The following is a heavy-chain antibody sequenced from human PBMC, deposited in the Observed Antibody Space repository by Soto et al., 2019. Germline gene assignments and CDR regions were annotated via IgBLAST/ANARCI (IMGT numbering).Heavy chain of an antibody. D-gene: IGHD3-22*01. CDR2: IYYSGST. Sequence: SETLSLTCTVSGGSISSGGYYWSWIRQHPGKGLEWIGYIYYSGSTYYNPSLKSRVTISVDTSKNQFSLKLSSVTAADTAVYYCAREEIPTVYYDSSGSAAAFDIWGQGTMVTVSS. J-gene: IGHJ3*02. CDR3: AREEIPTVYYDSSGSAAAFDI. V-gene: IGHV4-31*03. CDR1: GGSISSGGYY.